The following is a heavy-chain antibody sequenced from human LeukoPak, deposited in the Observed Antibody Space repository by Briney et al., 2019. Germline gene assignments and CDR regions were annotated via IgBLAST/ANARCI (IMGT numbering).Heavy chain of an antibody. V-gene: IGHV4-39*01. CDR1: GGSISSSSYY. J-gene: IGHJ4*02. CDR3: ARQGGYSRWVDY. CDR2: IYYSGST. D-gene: IGHD5-12*01. Sequence: SETLSLTCTVSGGSISSSSYYWGWIRQPPGKGLEWIGRIYYSGSTYYNPSLKSRVTISVDTSKNQFSLKLSSVTAADTAVYYCARQGGYSRWVDYWGQGTLVTVSS.